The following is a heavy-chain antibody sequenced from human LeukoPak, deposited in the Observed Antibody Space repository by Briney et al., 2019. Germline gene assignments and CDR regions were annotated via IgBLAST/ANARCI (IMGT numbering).Heavy chain of an antibody. Sequence: SETLSLTCTVSGGSISRGAYYWSWIRQHPGKGLEWIGYIHYSGSTYYNPSLKSRLIISVDTSKNQFSLNLTSVTAADTAVYYCARGDTSSWHTLDYWGQGTLVPVSS. CDR3: ARGDTSSWHTLDY. V-gene: IGHV4-31*03. CDR2: IHYSGST. J-gene: IGHJ4*02. D-gene: IGHD6-13*01. CDR1: GGSISRGAYY.